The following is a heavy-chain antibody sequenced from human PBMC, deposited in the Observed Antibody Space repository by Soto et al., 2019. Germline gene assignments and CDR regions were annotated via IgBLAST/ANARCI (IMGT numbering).Heavy chain of an antibody. CDR2: ISGSGGST. CDR1: GFTFSSYA. D-gene: IGHD3-22*01. V-gene: IGHV3-23*01. J-gene: IGHJ4*02. Sequence: GGSLRLSCAASGFTFSSYAMSWVRQAPGKGLEWVSAISGSGGSTYYADSVKGRFTISRDNSKNTLYLQMNSLRAEDTAVYYCAKGEVGVYYYDSSGYSYFDYWGQGTLVTVSS. CDR3: AKGEVGVYYYDSSGYSYFDY.